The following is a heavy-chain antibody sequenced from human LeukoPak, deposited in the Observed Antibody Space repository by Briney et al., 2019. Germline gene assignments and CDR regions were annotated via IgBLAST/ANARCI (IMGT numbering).Heavy chain of an antibody. J-gene: IGHJ4*02. D-gene: IGHD6-13*01. CDR3: ANPPRGAAALV. Sequence: GGSLRLSCAASGFTFSDYYMIWIRQAPGKGLEWVSYISSSGSTVYYADSVKGRFTISRDDAKNSLYLQMNSLRADDTAVYYCANPPRGAAALVRGQGTLVTVSS. CDR1: GFTFSDYY. V-gene: IGHV3-11*01. CDR2: ISSSGSTV.